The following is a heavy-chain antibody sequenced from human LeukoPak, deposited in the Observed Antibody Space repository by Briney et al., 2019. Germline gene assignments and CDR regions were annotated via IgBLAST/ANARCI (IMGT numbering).Heavy chain of an antibody. D-gene: IGHD3-10*01. V-gene: IGHV4-34*01. Sequence: SETLSLTCAVYGGSFSGYYWSWIRQPPGKGLEWIGEINHSGSTNYNPSLKSRVTISVDTSKNQFSLKLSSVTAADTAVYYCARAGFGMAPLRGTPFDYWGQGTLVTVSS. J-gene: IGHJ4*02. CDR2: INHSGST. CDR1: GGSFSGYY. CDR3: ARAGFGMAPLRGTPFDY.